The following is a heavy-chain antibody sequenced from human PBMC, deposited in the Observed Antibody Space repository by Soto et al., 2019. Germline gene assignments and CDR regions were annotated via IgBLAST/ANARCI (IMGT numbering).Heavy chain of an antibody. CDR2: IYYSGST. V-gene: IGHV4-61*01. Sequence: AETLSLTCTVSGGSVSSGSYYWSWIRQPPGKGLEWIGYIYYSGSTNYNPSLKSRVTISVDTSKNQFSLKLSSVTAADTAVYYCARSVDYGSSFDSWGQGTLVTVSS. J-gene: IGHJ4*02. CDR1: GGSVSSGSYY. D-gene: IGHD4-17*01. CDR3: ARSVDYGSSFDS.